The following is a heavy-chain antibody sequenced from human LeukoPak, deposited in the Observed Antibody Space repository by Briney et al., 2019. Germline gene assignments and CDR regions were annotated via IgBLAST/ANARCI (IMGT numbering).Heavy chain of an antibody. CDR2: INSDGSIT. Sequence: GGSLRLSCAASGFSFSSYWMHWVRQAPGKGLVWVSRINSDGSITTYADSVKGRFTISRDNAKNTLYLQMNSLRAEDTAVYYCARDQVYCGSTSCYAYYFDYWGQGTLVTVSS. J-gene: IGHJ4*02. D-gene: IGHD2-2*01. V-gene: IGHV3-74*01. CDR1: GFSFSSYW. CDR3: ARDQVYCGSTSCYAYYFDY.